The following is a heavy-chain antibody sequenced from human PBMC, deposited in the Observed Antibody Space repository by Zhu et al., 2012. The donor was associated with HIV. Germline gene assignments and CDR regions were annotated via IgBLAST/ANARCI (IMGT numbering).Heavy chain of an antibody. CDR2: IYTSGST. J-gene: IGHJ3*02. CDR3: ARRDGGAFDI. V-gene: IGHV4-4*09. CDR1: GGSISSYY. Sequence: QVQLQESGPGLVKPSETLSLTCTVSGGSISSYYWSWIRQPPGKGLEWIGYIYTSGSTNYNPSLKSRVTISVDTSKNQFSLKLSSVTAADTAVYYCARRDGGAFDIWGQGTMVTVSS. D-gene: IGHD2-15*01.